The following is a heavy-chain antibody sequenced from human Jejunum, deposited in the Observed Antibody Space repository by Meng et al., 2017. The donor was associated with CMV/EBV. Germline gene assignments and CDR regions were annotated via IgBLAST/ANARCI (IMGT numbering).Heavy chain of an antibody. CDR2: IHDGGST. Sequence: QLQLQESGPGLVKPSETLSLTCSVSGVSLTSNIYYWGWIRQPPGKGLEWIGNIHDGGSTYYNPSLKSRITMSVDTPKRQFSLRLSSVTAADTAVYYCARVPGRAPDYWGQGALVTVSS. D-gene: IGHD3-10*01. CDR3: ARVPGRAPDY. J-gene: IGHJ4*02. CDR1: GVSLTSNIYY. V-gene: IGHV4-39*01.